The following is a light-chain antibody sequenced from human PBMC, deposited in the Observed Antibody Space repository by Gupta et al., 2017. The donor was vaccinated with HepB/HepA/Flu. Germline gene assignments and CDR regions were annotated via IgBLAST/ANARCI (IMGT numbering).Light chain of an antibody. CDR3: CSYAGSNNFV. CDR2: EVS. Sequence: QSALTQPPSASWSPEQSVTISCTATSSDVGGYNFIPWFQQHPGKAPKLMIYEVSKRPSGVPDRFSGSKSGNSASLTVSGLQAEDEADYYCCSYAGSNNFVFGGGTKLTVL. J-gene: IGLJ2*01. CDR1: SSDVGGYNF. V-gene: IGLV2-8*01.